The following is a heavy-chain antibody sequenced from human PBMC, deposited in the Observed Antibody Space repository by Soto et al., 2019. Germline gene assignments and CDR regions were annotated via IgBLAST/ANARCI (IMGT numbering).Heavy chain of an antibody. Sequence: PSETLSLTCAVYGGSFSGYYWSWMRQPPGKGLEWSGEINHSGSTNYNPSLKSRVTISVDTSKNQFSLKLSSVTAADTAVYCCARSRIAVAGTDYYYGMDVWGQGTTVTV. D-gene: IGHD6-19*01. J-gene: IGHJ6*02. CDR2: INHSGST. CDR3: ARSRIAVAGTDYYYGMDV. V-gene: IGHV4-34*01. CDR1: GGSFSGYY.